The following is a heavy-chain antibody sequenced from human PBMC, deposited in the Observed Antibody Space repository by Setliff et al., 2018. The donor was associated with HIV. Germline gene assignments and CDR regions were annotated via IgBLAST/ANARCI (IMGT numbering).Heavy chain of an antibody. V-gene: IGHV4-38-2*01. D-gene: IGHD5-12*01. CDR1: GYSISSGYY. J-gene: IGHJ4*02. CDR2: IYHSGST. CDR3: ARMYSGYDWSPAGARTRYFDY. Sequence: TSETLSLTCAVSGYSISSGYYWGWIRQPPGKGLEWIGSIYHSGSTYYNPSLKSRVTISVDTSKNQFSRKLSYVTAADTAVYYCARMYSGYDWSPAGARTRYFDYWGQGTLVTVSS.